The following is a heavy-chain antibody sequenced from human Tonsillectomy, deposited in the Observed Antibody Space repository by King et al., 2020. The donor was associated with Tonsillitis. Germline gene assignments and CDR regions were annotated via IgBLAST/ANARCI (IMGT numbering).Heavy chain of an antibody. J-gene: IGHJ4*02. Sequence: VQLVESGAEVKKPGESLKISCTGSGYSFSNYWIAWVRQMPGKGLEWMGIIYPDDSETRYSPSFQGQVTISADKSISTASLQWSSLKASDTAMYYCASQGPTGDPGPTPADFDYWGQGTLVTVSS. D-gene: IGHD7-27*01. CDR3: ASQGPTGDPGPTPADFDY. CDR1: GYSFSNYW. CDR2: IYPDDSET. V-gene: IGHV5-51*03.